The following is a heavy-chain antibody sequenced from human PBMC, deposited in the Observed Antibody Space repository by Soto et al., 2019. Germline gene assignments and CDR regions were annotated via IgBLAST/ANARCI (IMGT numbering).Heavy chain of an antibody. CDR3: ARADWRGGRDPDY. CDR1: GFTFSSYS. V-gene: IGHV3-21*01. Sequence: EVQLVESGGGLVKPGGSLRLSCAASGFTFSSYSMNWVRQAPGKGLEWVSSISSSSSYIYYADSVKGRFTISRDNAKNSLYRKMNSLRAEDTAVYYCARADWRGGRDPDYWGQGTLFTVSS. J-gene: IGHJ4*02. D-gene: IGHD3-3*01. CDR2: ISSSSSYI.